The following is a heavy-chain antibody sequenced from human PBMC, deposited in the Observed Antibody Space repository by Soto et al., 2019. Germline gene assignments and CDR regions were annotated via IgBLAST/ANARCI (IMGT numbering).Heavy chain of an antibody. Sequence: EVQLVESGGGLVQPGRSLRLSCAASAFSFDDYAMHWVRQAPGKGLEWVSGISWNSGSIGYADSVKGRFTISRDNAKNSLYLQMNSLRAEDMALYYCAKSKEIVRYFDYWGQGTLVTVSS. CDR2: ISWNSGSI. CDR1: AFSFDDYA. D-gene: IGHD3-16*02. J-gene: IGHJ4*02. CDR3: AKSKEIVRYFDY. V-gene: IGHV3-9*03.